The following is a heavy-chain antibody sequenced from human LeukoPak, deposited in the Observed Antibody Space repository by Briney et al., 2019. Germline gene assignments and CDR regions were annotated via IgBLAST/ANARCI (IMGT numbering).Heavy chain of an antibody. J-gene: IGHJ6*03. D-gene: IGHD2-2*01. CDR3: AREVVPAANYYYYYVDV. V-gene: IGHV1-18*01. CDR2: ISAYNGNT. CDR1: GYTFTSYG. Sequence: GASVKVSCKASGYTFTSYGISWVRQATGQGLEWMGWISAYNGNTNYAQKLQGRVTMTTDTSTSTAYMELRSLRSDDTAVYYCAREVVPAANYYYYYVDVWGKGTTVTVSS.